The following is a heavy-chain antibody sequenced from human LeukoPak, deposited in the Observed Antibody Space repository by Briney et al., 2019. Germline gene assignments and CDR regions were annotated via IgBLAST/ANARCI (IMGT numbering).Heavy chain of an antibody. CDR3: AKDLEFDYGDYGGVPDAFDI. Sequence: GGSLRLSCAASGFTFSSYGMSWVRQAPGKGLEWVSAISGSGGSTYYADSVKGRFTISRDNSKNTLYLQMNSLRAEDTAVYYCAKDLEFDYGDYGGVPDAFDIWGQGTMVTVSS. V-gene: IGHV3-23*01. J-gene: IGHJ3*02. D-gene: IGHD4-17*01. CDR2: ISGSGGST. CDR1: GFTFSSYG.